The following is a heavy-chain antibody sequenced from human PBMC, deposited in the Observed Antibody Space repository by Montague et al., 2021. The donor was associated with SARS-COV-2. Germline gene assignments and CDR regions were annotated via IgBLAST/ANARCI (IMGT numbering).Heavy chain of an antibody. V-gene: IGHV4-59*08. CDR2: MHHSGTA. D-gene: IGHD7-27*01. CDR3: TRLARGTGTWGYFDY. Sequence: SETLSLTCTVSDGSIRSYYWNWMRQPPGKGLEWIGYMHHSGTANYNPSLRSRVTLMVDASRNQFSLELSSVTAADTAMYYCTRLARGTGTWGYFDYWAQGTLVTVSS. CDR1: DGSIRSYY. J-gene: IGHJ4*02.